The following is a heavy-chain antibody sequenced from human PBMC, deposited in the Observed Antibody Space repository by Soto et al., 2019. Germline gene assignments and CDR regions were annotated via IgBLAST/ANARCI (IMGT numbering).Heavy chain of an antibody. V-gene: IGHV1-3*01. J-gene: IGHJ3*02. CDR3: AREGSSGWYHAFDI. CDR2: INAGNGNT. Sequence: ASVKVSCKASGYTFTSYDMHWVRQAPGQRLEWMGWINAGNGNTKYSQKFQGRVTITRDTSASTAYMELSSLRSEDTAVYYCAREGSSGWYHAFDIWGQGTMVTVSS. D-gene: IGHD6-19*01. CDR1: GYTFTSYD.